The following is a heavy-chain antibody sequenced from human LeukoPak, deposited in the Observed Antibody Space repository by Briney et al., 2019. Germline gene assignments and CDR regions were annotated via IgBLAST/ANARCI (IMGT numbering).Heavy chain of an antibody. Sequence: GGSLRLSCAASGFTISTYWMIWVRHAPGKGLECVANIKPDGREKNYVDSVKGRFTVSRDNSRNSLFLQMNNLRAEDTAVYYCAREGLTYYYDSSGYNYFDYWGQGTLVTVSS. D-gene: IGHD3-22*01. J-gene: IGHJ4*02. CDR1: GFTISTYW. V-gene: IGHV3-7*01. CDR3: AREGLTYYYDSSGYNYFDY. CDR2: IKPDGREK.